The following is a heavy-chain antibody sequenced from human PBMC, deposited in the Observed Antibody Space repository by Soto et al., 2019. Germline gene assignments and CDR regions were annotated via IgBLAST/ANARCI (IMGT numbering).Heavy chain of an antibody. J-gene: IGHJ6*02. V-gene: IGHV3-7*03. Sequence: RLSCAASGFTFSSYWMSWVRQAPGKGLEWVANIKQDGSEKYYVDSVKGRFTISSDNAKNSLYLQMNSLRAEDTAVYYCARKYYDFWSGYLGGFYYYYGMDVWGQGTTVTVSS. D-gene: IGHD3-3*01. CDR2: IKQDGSEK. CDR3: ARKYYDFWSGYLGGFYYYYGMDV. CDR1: GFTFSSYW.